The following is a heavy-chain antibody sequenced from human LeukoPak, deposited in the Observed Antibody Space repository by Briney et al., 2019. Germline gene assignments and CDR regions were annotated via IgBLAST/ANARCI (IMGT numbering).Heavy chain of an antibody. D-gene: IGHD2-2*01. CDR1: GFTFTGYY. J-gene: IGHJ4*02. CDR3: ARGGYCSSTSCVFDY. Sequence: GASVNVSCKASGFTFTGYYMHWVRQAPGQGLEWMGWINPNSGGTNYAQKFQGRVTMTRDTSISTAYMELSRLRSDDTAVYYCARGGYCSSTSCVFDYWGQGTLVTVSS. V-gene: IGHV1-2*02. CDR2: INPNSGGT.